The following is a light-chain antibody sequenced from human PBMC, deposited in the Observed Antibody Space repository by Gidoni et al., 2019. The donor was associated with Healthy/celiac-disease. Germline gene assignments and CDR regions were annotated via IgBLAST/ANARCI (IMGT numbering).Light chain of an antibody. J-gene: IGLJ3*02. CDR3: SSYTSSSTWV. Sequence: QSALTPPASVSGSPGQSVTISCTGTSSDVGGYNYVSWYQHNPGKAPKLMIYDVSHRPSGVSNRFSGSKSGNTASLTISGLQAEDEADYYCSSYTSSSTWVFGGGTKLTVL. CDR1: SSDVGGYNY. CDR2: DVS. V-gene: IGLV2-14*03.